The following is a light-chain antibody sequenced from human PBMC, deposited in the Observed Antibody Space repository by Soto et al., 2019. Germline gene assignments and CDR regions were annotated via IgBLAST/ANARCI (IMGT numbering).Light chain of an antibody. J-gene: IGKJ3*01. Sequence: DIQMTQSPSSLSASVGDRVTITCQASHDITSYLNCYQHKPGKAPKLLIYDASILESGVPSRYSGSGYGTDFTFTISRLQPEDVAIYYCKKCDYVPIFGPGTTVDLK. V-gene: IGKV1-33*01. CDR3: KKCDYVPI. CDR2: DAS. CDR1: HDITSY.